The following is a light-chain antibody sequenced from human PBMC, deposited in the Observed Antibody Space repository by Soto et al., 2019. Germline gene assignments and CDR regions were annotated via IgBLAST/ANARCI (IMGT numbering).Light chain of an antibody. Sequence: DFQMTQSPSTLSASVGDIVTITFRASQNIRSRLAWFQQKPGKAPKLLIYDASSLESGVPQRFSGSGSGTEFTLTISSLQPDDFATYYCQQYNSYPWTFGQGTKVDIK. CDR1: QNIRSR. J-gene: IGKJ1*01. CDR3: QQYNSYPWT. V-gene: IGKV1-5*01. CDR2: DAS.